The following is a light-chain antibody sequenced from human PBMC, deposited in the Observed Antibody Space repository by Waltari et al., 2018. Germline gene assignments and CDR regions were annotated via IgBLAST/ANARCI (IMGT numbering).Light chain of an antibody. CDR2: LGS. V-gene: IGKV2-28*01. CDR1: PSLLHRNGNNY. J-gene: IGKJ1*01. Sequence: DIVATPSPPSLPVTPGEPASISCRSSPSLLHRNGNNYLDWYLQKPGQSPQLLIYLGSNRASGVPDRFSGSGSGTDFTLKISRVEAEYVGVYYCMQSLQALWTFGQGTKVEIK. CDR3: MQSLQALWT.